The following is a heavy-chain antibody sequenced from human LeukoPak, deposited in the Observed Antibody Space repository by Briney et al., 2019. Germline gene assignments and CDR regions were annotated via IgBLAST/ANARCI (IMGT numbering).Heavy chain of an antibody. CDR3: AGDRITGTPFDY. CDR2: MNPNSGNT. CDR1: GYTLTSYD. J-gene: IGHJ4*02. Sequence: GASVKVSCKASGYTLTSYDINWVRQATGQGLEWKGWMNPNSGNTGYAQKFQGRVTMTRNTSISTAYMELSSLRSEDTAVYYCAGDRITGTPFDYWGQGTLVTVSS. D-gene: IGHD1/OR15-1a*01. V-gene: IGHV1-8*01.